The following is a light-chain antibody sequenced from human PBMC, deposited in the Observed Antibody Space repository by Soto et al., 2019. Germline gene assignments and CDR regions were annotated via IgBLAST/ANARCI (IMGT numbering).Light chain of an antibody. CDR2: DVS. CDR3: CSYTTSNTRQIV. V-gene: IGLV2-14*03. CDR1: SSDVGGYNY. J-gene: IGLJ1*01. Sequence: QSVLTQPASVSGSPGQSITISCTGTSSDVGGYNYVSWYQHHPGNAPKLMIYDVSNRPSGASNRFSGSKSGNTASLTISGLQPEDEADYYCCSYTTSNTRQIVFGTGTKVTVL.